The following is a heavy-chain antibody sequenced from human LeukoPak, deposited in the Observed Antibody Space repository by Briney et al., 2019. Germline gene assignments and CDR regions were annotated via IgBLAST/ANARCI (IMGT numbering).Heavy chain of an antibody. J-gene: IGHJ4*02. Sequence: ASVKVSCKASGYTFKNYDINRVRQATGQGLEWMGWMNPNSGNTGFAQKFQDRVSMTRDTSINTAYMELTSLRSGDTAVYYCARATPGGLHGYSFDYWGQGTVVTVYS. CDR1: GYTFKNYD. CDR3: ARATPGGLHGYSFDY. D-gene: IGHD5-24*01. V-gene: IGHV1-8*02. CDR2: MNPNSGNT.